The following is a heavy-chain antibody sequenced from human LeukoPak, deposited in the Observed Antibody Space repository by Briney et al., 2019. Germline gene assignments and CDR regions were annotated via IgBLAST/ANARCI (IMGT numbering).Heavy chain of an antibody. D-gene: IGHD6-13*01. CDR3: ASNPGIAAAGFDY. CDR1: GGTFRSYA. V-gene: IGHV1-69*13. Sequence: EASVKVSCKASGGTFRSYAISWVRQAPGQGLEWMGGIIPIFGTANYAQKFQGRVTITADESTSTAYMELSSLRSEDTAVYYCASNPGIAAAGFDYWGQGTLVTVSS. CDR2: IIPIFGTA. J-gene: IGHJ4*02.